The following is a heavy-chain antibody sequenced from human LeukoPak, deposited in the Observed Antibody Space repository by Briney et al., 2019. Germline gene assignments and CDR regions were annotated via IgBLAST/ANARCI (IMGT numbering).Heavy chain of an antibody. CDR1: GGSFSGYY. V-gene: IGHV4-34*01. D-gene: IGHD3-10*01. Sequence: SETLSLTCAVYGGSFSGYYWSWIRQPPGKGLEWIGEINHSGSTNYNPSLKSRVTISVDTSKNQFSLKLSSVTAADTAVYYCARGVYYGSGSSWFGYWGQGTLVTVSS. J-gene: IGHJ4*02. CDR3: ARGVYYGSGSSWFGY. CDR2: INHSGST.